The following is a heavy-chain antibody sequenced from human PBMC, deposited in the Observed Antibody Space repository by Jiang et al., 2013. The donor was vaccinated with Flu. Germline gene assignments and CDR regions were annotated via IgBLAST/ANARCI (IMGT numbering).Heavy chain of an antibody. Sequence: LLKPSETLSLTCTVSGGSISSYYWSWIRQPPGKGLEWIGYIYYSGSTNYNPSLKSRVTISVDTSKNQFSLKLSSVTAADTAVYYCAGSVDTAHKVGYYYYGMDVWGQGTTVTVSS. CDR2: IYYSGST. J-gene: IGHJ6*02. D-gene: IGHD5-18*01. CDR1: GGSISSYY. CDR3: AGSVDTAHKVGYYYYGMDV. V-gene: IGHV4-59*01.